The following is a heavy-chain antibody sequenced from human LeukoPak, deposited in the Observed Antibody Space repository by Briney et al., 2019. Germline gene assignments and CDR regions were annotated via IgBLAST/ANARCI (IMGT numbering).Heavy chain of an antibody. J-gene: IGHJ4*02. CDR3: ARYSSGWYVDY. D-gene: IGHD6-19*01. CDR1: GFTFSSYG. CDR2: IWCDGSQK. V-gene: IGHV3-33*01. Sequence: PGRSLRLSCAASGFTFSSYGMHWVRQAPGKGLEWVAVIWCDGSQKYYADSVKGRFTISRDNSKNTLYLQMNSLRAEDTAAYYCARYSSGWYVDYWGQGILVTVSS.